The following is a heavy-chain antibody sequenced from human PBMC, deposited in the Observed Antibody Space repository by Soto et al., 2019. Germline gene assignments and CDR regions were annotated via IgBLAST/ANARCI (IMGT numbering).Heavy chain of an antibody. V-gene: IGHV3-23*01. Sequence: GGSLRLSCAGAGFTFSNYAMVWVRQAPGEGLEWVSGISGSGDTTYYADSVKGRFTISRDNSKNTLYLQMNSLRAEDTAVYYCAKDQSQGYSYGPFYFDYWGQGTLVTVSS. CDR2: ISGSGDTT. CDR3: AKDQSQGYSYGPFYFDY. J-gene: IGHJ4*02. CDR1: GFTFSNYA. D-gene: IGHD5-18*01.